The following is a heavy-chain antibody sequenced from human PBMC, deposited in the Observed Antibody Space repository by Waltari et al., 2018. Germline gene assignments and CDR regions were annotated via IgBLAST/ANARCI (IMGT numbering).Heavy chain of an antibody. V-gene: IGHV3-53*01. CDR1: GFTVSSNY. Sequence: EVQLVESGGGLIQPGGSLRLSCAASGFTVSSNYMSWVRQAPGKGLEWVSVIYSGGSTYDADTVKGRFTISRDNSKNTLYLQMNSLRAEDTAVYYCARETSRYYDSSGYYRKEDAFDIWGQGTMVTVSS. CDR3: ARETSRYYDSSGYYRKEDAFDI. J-gene: IGHJ3*02. D-gene: IGHD3-22*01. CDR2: IYSGGST.